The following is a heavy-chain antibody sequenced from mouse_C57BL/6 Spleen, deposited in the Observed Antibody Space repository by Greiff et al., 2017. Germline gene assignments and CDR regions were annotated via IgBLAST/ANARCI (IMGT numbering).Heavy chain of an antibody. J-gene: IGHJ2*01. CDR2: IHPTSGST. Sequence: VQLQQPGAELVKPGASVTLSCKASGYTFTSYWMHWVKQRPGQGLEWIGMIHPTSGSTNYNAQFKSKAPLTVDKSSSTAYMQLSSLTSEDSAVYYCARDYYGSSQGFDYCAQGTILTVAA. CDR1: GYTFTSYW. CDR3: ARDYYGSSQGFDY. D-gene: IGHD1-1*01. V-gene: IGHV1-64*01.